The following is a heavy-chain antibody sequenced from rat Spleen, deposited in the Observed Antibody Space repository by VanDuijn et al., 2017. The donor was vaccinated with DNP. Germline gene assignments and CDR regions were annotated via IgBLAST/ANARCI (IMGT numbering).Heavy chain of an antibody. CDR3: ASSNWGYYWYFDF. Sequence: QVQLQQSGAELAKPGSSVKISCKASGYTFPSYYVSWIKQTTGQGLDYIGYIDAGSGSTNYNEKFRGKATLTVDKSSSTAFLQLSSLTPDDSAVYYCASSNWGYYWYFDFWGPGTMVTVSS. J-gene: IGHJ1*01. D-gene: IGHD5-1*01. V-gene: IGHV1-43*01. CDR1: GYTFPSYY. CDR2: IDAGSGST.